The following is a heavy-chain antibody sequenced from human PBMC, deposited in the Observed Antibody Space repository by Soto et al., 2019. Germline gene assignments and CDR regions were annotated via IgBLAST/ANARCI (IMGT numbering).Heavy chain of an antibody. V-gene: IGHV3-30*18. CDR3: AKETIQVGGPNYFDY. Sequence: GGSLRLSCEASGFPFSRYGMHWVRQAPGMGLEWVAVISWDGLAQYYGDSVRGRFTTSRDNSQSTLYLQMNSLRTEDTAIYYCAKETIQVGGPNYFDYWGQGVLVTVSS. D-gene: IGHD1-1*01. CDR2: ISWDGLAQ. CDR1: GFPFSRYG. J-gene: IGHJ4*02.